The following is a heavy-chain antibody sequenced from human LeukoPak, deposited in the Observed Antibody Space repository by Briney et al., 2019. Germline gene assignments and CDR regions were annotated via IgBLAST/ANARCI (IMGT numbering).Heavy chain of an antibody. CDR1: GFTFSSYN. CDR3: ARAPTYRGYMGV. D-gene: IGHD4-11*01. Sequence: GGSLRLSCAASGFTFSSYNMNWVRQAPGKGLEGVSYISSSSSTIYYADSVKGRFTISRDNAKNSLYLQMNSLRAEDTAVYYCARAPTYRGYMGVWGKGTTVTVSS. V-gene: IGHV3-48*01. J-gene: IGHJ6*03. CDR2: ISSSSSTI.